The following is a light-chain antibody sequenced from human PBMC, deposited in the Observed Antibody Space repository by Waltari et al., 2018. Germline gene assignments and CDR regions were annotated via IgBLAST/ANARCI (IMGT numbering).Light chain of an antibody. Sequence: QSALTQPASVSGSPGQPITISCTGTNSDVAGYVLVSSYQQHPGKAPQLMFYEVRNRPAGVSSCCAGSKSGNTASLTISGLQAEDEADYYCSSYTSSNTVFGGGTKLTVL. CDR1: NSDVAGYVL. CDR2: EVR. J-gene: IGLJ2*01. CDR3: SSYTSSNTV. V-gene: IGLV2-14*01.